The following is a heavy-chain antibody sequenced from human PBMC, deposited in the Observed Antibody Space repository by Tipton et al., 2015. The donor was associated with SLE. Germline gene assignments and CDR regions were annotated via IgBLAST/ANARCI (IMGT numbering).Heavy chain of an antibody. CDR2: INHSGST. Sequence: TLSLTCAVYGGSFSGYYWSWIRQPPGKGLEWIGEINHSGSTNYNPSLKSRVTISVDTSKNQFSLKLSSVTAADTAVYYCARMPGIAAAGSTFDIWGQGTMVTVSS. J-gene: IGHJ3*02. CDR1: GGSFSGYY. D-gene: IGHD6-13*01. CDR3: ARMPGIAAAGSTFDI. V-gene: IGHV4-34*01.